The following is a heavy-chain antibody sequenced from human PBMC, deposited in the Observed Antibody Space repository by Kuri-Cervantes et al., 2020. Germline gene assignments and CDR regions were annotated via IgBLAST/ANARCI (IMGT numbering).Heavy chain of an antibody. V-gene: IGHV3-9*01. CDR2: ISWNSGSI. CDR3: AKERTRAYSSGWYYFDY. J-gene: IGHJ4*02. CDR1: GFTFADYA. D-gene: IGHD6-19*01. Sequence: GGSLRLSCAASGFTFADYAMHWVRQAAGKDLEWVSGISWNSGSIGYADSVKGRFTISRDNAKNSLYLQMNSLRAEDTALYYCAKERTRAYSSGWYYFDYWGQGTLVTVSS.